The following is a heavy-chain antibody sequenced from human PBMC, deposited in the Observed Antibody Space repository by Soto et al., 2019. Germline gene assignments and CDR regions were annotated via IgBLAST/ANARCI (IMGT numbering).Heavy chain of an antibody. CDR2: IYDSWSS. CDR1: FCAVSLGDYL. D-gene: IGHD5-12*01. Sequence: TQSLTYTCTFCAVSLGDYLWSWSQQFPGQGLEWIGYIYDSWSSYYNPSLKSRVTMSVDTSKNQFSLKLRSVTAADTAMYYCAREKGYISGPKDFDSWGQGTLDTVSS. J-gene: IGHJ4*02. V-gene: IGHV4-30-4*01. CDR3: AREKGYISGPKDFDS.